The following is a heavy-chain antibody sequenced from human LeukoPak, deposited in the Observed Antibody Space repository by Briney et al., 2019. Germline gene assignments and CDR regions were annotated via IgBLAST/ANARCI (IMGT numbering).Heavy chain of an antibody. Sequence: GGSLRLSCAASGFTFSSYEMNWVREAPGKGLEWVSYFSCSGSTIYYADSVKGRFTISRDNAKNSLYLQMNSLRAEDTAVYYCAELVITMIGGVWGKGTTVTISS. D-gene: IGHD3-10*02. CDR2: FSCSGSTI. CDR1: GFTFSSYE. J-gene: IGHJ6*04. V-gene: IGHV3-48*03. CDR3: AELVITMIGGV.